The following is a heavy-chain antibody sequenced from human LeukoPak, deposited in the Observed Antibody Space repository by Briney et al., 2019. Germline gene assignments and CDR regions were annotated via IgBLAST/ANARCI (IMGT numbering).Heavy chain of an antibody. CDR1: GFXFSDYA. J-gene: IGHJ4*02. Sequence: PGRSLRLSCIGSGFXFSDYAMTWVRQAPGKGLEWVGFIRIQDNGGTADYAASVKGRFTISRDDSKTIAYLQMNSLKTEDTAVYYCSRAYSTGWLGINDYWGQGALVTVSS. CDR2: IRIQDNGGTA. V-gene: IGHV3-49*04. CDR3: SRAYSTGWLGINDY. D-gene: IGHD6-19*01.